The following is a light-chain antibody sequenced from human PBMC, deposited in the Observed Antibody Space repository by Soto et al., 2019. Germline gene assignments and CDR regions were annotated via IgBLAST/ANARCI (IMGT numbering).Light chain of an antibody. CDR1: SSDVGGYNY. CDR3: CSYAGTYTWV. Sequence: QSALTQPRSVSGSPGQSVTISCTGTSSDVGGYNYVSWYQQHPGKAPKLMIYDVSKRPSGVPDRFSGSKSGNTASLTISGLQAEDEADYSCCSYAGTYTWVFGGGPKSPS. J-gene: IGLJ3*02. CDR2: DVS. V-gene: IGLV2-11*01.